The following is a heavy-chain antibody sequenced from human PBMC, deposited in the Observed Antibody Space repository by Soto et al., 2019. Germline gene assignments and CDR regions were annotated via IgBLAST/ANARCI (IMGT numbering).Heavy chain of an antibody. D-gene: IGHD3-10*01. Sequence: SETLSLTCTVSGGSISSGGYYWSWNRQHPGQGLEWIGYIYYSGSSYYNPSLKSRVTISVATFKNHLFVKLSSLIAADTAVYYCARDSPQFFYGSGPWDVWGQGTTVIVSS. CDR1: GGSISSGGYY. V-gene: IGHV4-31*03. CDR2: IYYSGSS. CDR3: ARDSPQFFYGSGPWDV. J-gene: IGHJ6*02.